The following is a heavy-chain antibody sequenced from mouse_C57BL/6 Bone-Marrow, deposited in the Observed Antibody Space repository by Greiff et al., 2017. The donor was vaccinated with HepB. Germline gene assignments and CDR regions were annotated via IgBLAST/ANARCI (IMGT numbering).Heavy chain of an antibody. CDR3: ATIYYGYDVNIDY. CDR2: IYPSDSET. Sequence: VQLQQPAAELVRPGSSVKLSCKASGYTFTSYWMDWVKQRPGQGLERIGNIYPSDSETHYNQKFKDKATLTVEKSSSTAYMQLSSLTSEDSAVYYCATIYYGYDVNIDYWGKGSTLAVCS. J-gene: IGHJ2*01. CDR1: GYTFTSYW. V-gene: IGHV1-61*01. D-gene: IGHD2-2*01.